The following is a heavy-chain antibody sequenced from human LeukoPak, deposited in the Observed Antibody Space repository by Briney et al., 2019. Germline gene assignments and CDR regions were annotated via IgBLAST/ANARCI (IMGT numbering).Heavy chain of an antibody. V-gene: IGHV3-49*04. J-gene: IGHJ5*02. CDR1: GFTFSIYS. CDR3: TREGGFDP. Sequence: GGSLRLSCGASGFTFSIYSMIWVRQAPGKGLEWVGFIRSKAYGGTTEYAASVKGRFTISRDDSKSIAYLQMNSLKTEDTAVYYCTREGGFDPWGQGTLVTVSS. CDR2: IRSKAYGGTT.